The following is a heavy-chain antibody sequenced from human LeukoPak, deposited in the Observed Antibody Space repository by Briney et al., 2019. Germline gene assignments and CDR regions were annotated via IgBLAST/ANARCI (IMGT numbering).Heavy chain of an antibody. CDR1: GFTFDDYA. D-gene: IGHD6-19*01. J-gene: IGHJ4*02. CDR3: AKGRNPGYSSGWYDY. V-gene: IGHV3-9*01. CDR2: IGWNSGSI. Sequence: PGGSLRLSCAASGFTFDDYAMHWVRQAPGKGLEWVSGIGWNSGSIGYADSVKGRFTISRDNAKNSLYLQMNSLRAEDTALYYCAKGRNPGYSSGWYDYWGQGTLVTVSS.